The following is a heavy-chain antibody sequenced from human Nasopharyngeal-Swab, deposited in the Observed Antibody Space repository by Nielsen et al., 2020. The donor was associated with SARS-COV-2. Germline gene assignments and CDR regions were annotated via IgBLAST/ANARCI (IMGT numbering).Heavy chain of an antibody. CDR2: ISGSVNNT. Sequence: VRQMPGKGLEWVSLISGSVNNTYYADSVRGRFTISRDNSKNTLYLQVNSIRADDTAIYYCVKDRAARLWGQGTLVTVSS. J-gene: IGHJ4*02. D-gene: IGHD6-6*01. V-gene: IGHV3-23*01. CDR3: VKDRAARL.